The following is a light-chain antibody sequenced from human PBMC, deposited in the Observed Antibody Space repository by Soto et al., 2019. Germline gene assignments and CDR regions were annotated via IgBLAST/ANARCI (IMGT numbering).Light chain of an antibody. Sequence: DIQMTQSPSTLSASVGDRVTITCRASQSISSWLAWYQQKPGKVPKLLIYDASKLESGDPSRFSGSGSGTEFTLTISSLQPDDFATYYCQQFNTYALTFGGGTKVEIK. J-gene: IGKJ4*01. V-gene: IGKV1-5*01. CDR1: QSISSW. CDR2: DAS. CDR3: QQFNTYALT.